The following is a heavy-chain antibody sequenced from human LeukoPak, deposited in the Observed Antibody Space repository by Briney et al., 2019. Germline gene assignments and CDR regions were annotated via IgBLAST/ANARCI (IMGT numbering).Heavy chain of an antibody. CDR1: GCSINNYY. J-gene: IGHJ4*02. V-gene: IGHV4-59*01. Sequence: SETLSLTCTVSGCSINNYYWSWIRQPPGKGLEWIGYIYYRGGTNYNPSLKSRVTFSVDTSKNQFSLKLNSVTAADTAVYYCARGGDYGDLRYFDYWGQGTLVTVSS. D-gene: IGHD4-17*01. CDR2: IYYRGGT. CDR3: ARGGDYGDLRYFDY.